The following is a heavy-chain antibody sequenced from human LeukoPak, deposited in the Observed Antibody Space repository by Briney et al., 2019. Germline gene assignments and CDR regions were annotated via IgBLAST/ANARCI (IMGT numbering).Heavy chain of an antibody. D-gene: IGHD1-26*01. V-gene: IGHV1-69*05. Sequence: SVKVSCKASGGTFSSYAISWVRQAPGQGLEWMGGIIPIFGTANYAQKFQGRVTITTDESTSTAYMEPSSLRSEDTAVYYCARGGGSYPGTFDYWGQGTLVTVSS. CDR3: ARGGGSYPGTFDY. CDR2: IIPIFGTA. J-gene: IGHJ4*02. CDR1: GGTFSSYA.